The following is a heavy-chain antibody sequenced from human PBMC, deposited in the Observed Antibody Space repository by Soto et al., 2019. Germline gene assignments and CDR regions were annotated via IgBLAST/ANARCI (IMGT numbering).Heavy chain of an antibody. CDR1: GFSLSTSGVG. D-gene: IGHD3-9*01. J-gene: IGHJ4*02. CDR2: IYWDVGK. Sequence: QITLKESGPTLVKPTQTPTLTCTFSGFSLSTSGVGVAWIRQPPGKALEWLALIYWDVGKRYSPSLKIRLNITNDTSKNQVVLTLTKVVPVNTATYYCAHRPAYDISTDYYPFDYWGQGSLVTVSS. V-gene: IGHV2-5*02. CDR3: AHRPAYDISTDYYPFDY.